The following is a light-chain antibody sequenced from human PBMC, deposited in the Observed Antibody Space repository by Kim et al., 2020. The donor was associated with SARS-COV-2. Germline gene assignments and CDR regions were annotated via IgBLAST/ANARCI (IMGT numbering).Light chain of an antibody. CDR1: KLGEKY. J-gene: IGLJ1*01. V-gene: IGLV3-1*01. CDR2: QDS. CDR3: QAWDSSTAYV. Sequence: VSQGQTASITCSGDKLGEKYDCWYQQKPGQYPVLVIYQDSKRPSGITERFSGCNSGNTATLTISGTQAMDEADYYCQAWDSSTAYVFGTGTKVTVL.